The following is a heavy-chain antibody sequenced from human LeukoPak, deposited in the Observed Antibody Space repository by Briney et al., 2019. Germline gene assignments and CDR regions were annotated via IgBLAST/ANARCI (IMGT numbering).Heavy chain of an antibody. V-gene: IGHV4-4*07. J-gene: IGHJ6*02. CDR3: ARDRRLAPLNSGSPPTEKYGMDV. Sequence: SETLSLTCTVSGGSINNYYWSWIRQSAGKGLQWLGRVYPSGHTNYNPSLSSRVTMSVDTSQNHFSLRLSSVTAADTGVYHCARDRRLAPLNSGSPPTEKYGMDVWGQGTTVTVSS. D-gene: IGHD3-10*01. CDR2: VYPSGHT. CDR1: GGSINNYY.